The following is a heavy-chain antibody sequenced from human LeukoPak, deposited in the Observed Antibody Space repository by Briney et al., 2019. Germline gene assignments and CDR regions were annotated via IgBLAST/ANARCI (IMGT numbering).Heavy chain of an antibody. Sequence: SETLSLTCTVSGGSISSYYWSWIRQPPGKGLEWIGYISYSGSTNYNPSLKSRVTISVDTSRNQFSLKLSSVTAADTAVYYCARAHSSGWPHMFDPWGQGTLVTVPS. D-gene: IGHD6-19*01. V-gene: IGHV4-59*01. CDR3: ARAHSSGWPHMFDP. J-gene: IGHJ5*02. CDR1: GGSISSYY. CDR2: ISYSGST.